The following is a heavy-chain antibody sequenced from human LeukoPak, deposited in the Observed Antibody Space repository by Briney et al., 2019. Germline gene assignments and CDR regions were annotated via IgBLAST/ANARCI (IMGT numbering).Heavy chain of an antibody. CDR2: IRYDGSNK. J-gene: IGHJ4*02. CDR1: GFTFSSYG. V-gene: IGHV3-30*02. D-gene: IGHD6-25*01. Sequence: PGGSLRLSCAASGFTFSSYGMHWVRQAPGKGLEWVAFIRYDGSNKYYADSVKGRFTISRDNAKNSLYLQMNSLRAEDTAVYYCAFATRAAFDYWGQGTLVTVSS. CDR3: AFATRAAFDY.